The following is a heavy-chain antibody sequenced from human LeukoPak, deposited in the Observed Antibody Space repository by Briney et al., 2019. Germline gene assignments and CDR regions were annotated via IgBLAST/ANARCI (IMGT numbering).Heavy chain of an antibody. J-gene: IGHJ4*02. V-gene: IGHV3-48*03. D-gene: IGHD3-22*01. CDR3: ARAPFRLVVITTSYYFDY. CDR1: GFTFSSYE. Sequence: GGSLRLSCAASGFTFSSYEMNWVRQAPGKGLEWVSYISSGGGTIYYADSVKGRFTISRDNAKNSLYLQMSSLRAEDTAVYYCARAPFRLVVITTSYYFDYWGQGTLVTVSS. CDR2: ISSGGGTI.